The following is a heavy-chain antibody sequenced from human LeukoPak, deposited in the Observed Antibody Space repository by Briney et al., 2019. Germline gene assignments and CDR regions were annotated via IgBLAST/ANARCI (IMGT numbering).Heavy chain of an antibody. Sequence: PGGSLRLSCAASGFTFSNYWMNWVRQAPGKGLEWVACINQYGRAKYYVDSVRGRFTFSRDNAKNSLHLQMNSLRAEDTAVYYCERADSYGSILDYWGQGTRVIDPS. J-gene: IGHJ4*02. CDR2: INQYGRAK. CDR1: GFTFSNYW. V-gene: IGHV3-7*04. CDR3: ERADSYGSILDY. D-gene: IGHD5-18*01.